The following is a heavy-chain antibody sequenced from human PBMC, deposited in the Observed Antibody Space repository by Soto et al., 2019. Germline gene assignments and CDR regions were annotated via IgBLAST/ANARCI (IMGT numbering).Heavy chain of an antibody. CDR1: AFTLTNTW. J-gene: IGHJ4*02. CDR3: FTPRYYGSGYFDY. D-gene: IGHD3-10*01. CDR2: SKTKTDGETT. Sequence: GRSLRLSCAASAFTLTNTWMSCVRQPPGKGLEWVGHSKTKTDGETTDYAAPVKGRFTISRDDSKNTLYLQMNSLKTEDTAVYYCFTPRYYGSGYFDYWGPGTLVTVS. V-gene: IGHV3-15*01.